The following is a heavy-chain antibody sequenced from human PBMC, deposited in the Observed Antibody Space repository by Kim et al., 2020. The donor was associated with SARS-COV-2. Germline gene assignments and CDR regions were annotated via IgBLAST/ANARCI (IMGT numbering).Heavy chain of an antibody. CDR3: ARGSGDL. Sequence: GGSLRLSCAASGFTVSNSWMTWVRQAPGKGLECVAVMKSDGSAGFYVDSVKGRFTISRDNTKNSLFLQMNTLRAEDTAVYYCARGSGDLGGQGALVTVSS. CDR2: MKSDGSAG. J-gene: IGHJ4*02. V-gene: IGHV3-7*01. CDR1: GFTVSNSW.